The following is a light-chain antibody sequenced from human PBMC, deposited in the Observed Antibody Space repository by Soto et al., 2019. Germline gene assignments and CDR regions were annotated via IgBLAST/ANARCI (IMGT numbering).Light chain of an antibody. CDR1: QSVSSSY. Sequence: EIVLTQSPGTLSLSPGERATHSCRASQSVSSSYLAWYQQKPGQAPRLLIYGASSRATGIPDRFSGSGSGTDFTLTISRLDPEDFAVYYCQQYGSSPLTFGGGTKVDI. CDR3: QQYGSSPLT. V-gene: IGKV3-20*01. CDR2: GAS. J-gene: IGKJ4*01.